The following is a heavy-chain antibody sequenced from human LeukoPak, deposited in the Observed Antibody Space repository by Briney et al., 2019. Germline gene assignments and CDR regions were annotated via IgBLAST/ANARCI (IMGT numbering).Heavy chain of an antibody. V-gene: IGHV1-46*01. Sequence: GASVKVSCKAFGYTFTSNYMHWVRQAPGQGPEWMGVISPSGGSTTYAQKFQGRVTITADESTSTAYMELSSLRSEDTAVYYCASSDYGDYKFDYWGQGTLVTVSS. CDR3: ASSDYGDYKFDY. J-gene: IGHJ4*02. D-gene: IGHD4-17*01. CDR1: GYTFTSNY. CDR2: ISPSGGST.